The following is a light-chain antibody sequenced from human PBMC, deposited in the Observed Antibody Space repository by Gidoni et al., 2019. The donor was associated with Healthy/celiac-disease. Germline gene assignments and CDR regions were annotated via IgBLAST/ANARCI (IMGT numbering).Light chain of an antibody. V-gene: IGKV2-28*01. Sequence: DIVMTQSPLSLPVTPGEPASISCRSSQSLLHSNGYNYLDWYLQKPGPAPQLLISLGSNRASGVPDRFSGSGLGTDFTLKISRVEAEDVGVYYCMQALQTRTFXQXTKVXIK. CDR1: QSLLHSNGYNY. J-gene: IGKJ1*01. CDR3: MQALQTRT. CDR2: LGS.